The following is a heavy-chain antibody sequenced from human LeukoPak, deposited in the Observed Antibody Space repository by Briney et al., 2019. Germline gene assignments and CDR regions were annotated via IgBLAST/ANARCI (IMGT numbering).Heavy chain of an antibody. CDR3: ARVGWYSGYDLGSKLVY. V-gene: IGHV3-48*03. J-gene: IGHJ4*02. CDR1: GFTFSSYE. Sequence: GGSLRLSCAASGFTFSSYEMNWVRQAPGKGLEWVSYISSSGSTIYYADSVKGRFTISRDNAKNSLYLQMNSLRAEDTAVYYCARVGWYSGYDLGSKLVYWGEGTLVTVSS. D-gene: IGHD5-12*01. CDR2: ISSSGSTI.